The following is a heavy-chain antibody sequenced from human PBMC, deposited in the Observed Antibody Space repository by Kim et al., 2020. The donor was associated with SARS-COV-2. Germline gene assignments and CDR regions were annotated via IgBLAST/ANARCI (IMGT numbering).Heavy chain of an antibody. CDR3: AKEPYYYDSSGYYFPYYFDY. J-gene: IGHJ4*02. V-gene: IGHV3-23*01. Sequence: RFTSSRDNSKNTLYLQMNSLRAEDTAVYYCAKEPYYYDSSGYYFPYYFDYWGQGTLVTVSS. D-gene: IGHD3-22*01.